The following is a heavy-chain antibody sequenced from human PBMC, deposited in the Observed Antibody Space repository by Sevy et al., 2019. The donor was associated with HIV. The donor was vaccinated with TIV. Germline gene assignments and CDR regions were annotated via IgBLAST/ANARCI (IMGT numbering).Heavy chain of an antibody. Sequence: GGSLRLSCAASGFTFSNYNMNWVRQAPWKGLEWASYISSSSNTIYYADSVKGRFTISRDNDKNSRYLEMNSLRAEDTAVYYCAREGGYSDQGMDVWGLGTTVTVSS. CDR3: AREGGYSDQGMDV. CDR1: GFTFSNYN. CDR2: ISSSSNTI. D-gene: IGHD5-12*01. J-gene: IGHJ6*02. V-gene: IGHV3-48*01.